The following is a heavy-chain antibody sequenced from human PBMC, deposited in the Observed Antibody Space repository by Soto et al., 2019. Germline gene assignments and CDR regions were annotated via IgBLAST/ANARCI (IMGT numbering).Heavy chain of an antibody. D-gene: IGHD3-3*01. CDR3: ARFWSGYYDWSDP. J-gene: IGHJ5*02. CDR2: INAGNGNT. CDR1: GYTFTSYA. Sequence: GASVKVSCKASGYTFTSYAMHWVRQAPGQRLEWMGWINAGNGNTKYSQKLQGRVTITTDTSTSTAYMERRSLRSDDTAVYYCARFWSGYYDWSDPWGQGTLVTVSS. V-gene: IGHV1-3*01.